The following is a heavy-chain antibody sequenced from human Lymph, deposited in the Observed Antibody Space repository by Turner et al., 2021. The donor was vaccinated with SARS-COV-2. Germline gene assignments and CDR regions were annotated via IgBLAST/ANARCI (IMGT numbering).Heavy chain of an antibody. V-gene: IGHV3-30*04. CDR2: ISYDGSNK. CDR3: GRPYSGSCSAYFDY. J-gene: IGHJ4*02. Sequence: QVQLVESGGGVVQPGRSLRLSCAASGFTFSSYAMHWVRQAPGKGLEWVAVISYDGSNKYYTDSVKGRFTISRDNSKNTLYLQMHSLRAEDTAVFYCGRPYSGSCSAYFDYWGQGTLVTVSS. D-gene: IGHD1-26*01. CDR1: GFTFSSYA.